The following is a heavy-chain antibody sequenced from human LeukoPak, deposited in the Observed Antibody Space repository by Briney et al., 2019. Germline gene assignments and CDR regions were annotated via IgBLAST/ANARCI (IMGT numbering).Heavy chain of an antibody. D-gene: IGHD3-3*01. Sequence: GGSLRLSCAASGFTFTNYWMSWVRQAPGAGLQWVANIKEDGSEKYYVDSVKGRFTISRVNAKNSMYLQMNSLRAEDTAVYYCTRGGGYFDNWGQGTLVTVSS. CDR3: TRGGGYFDN. CDR2: IKEDGSEK. V-gene: IGHV3-7*01. CDR1: GFTFTNYW. J-gene: IGHJ4*02.